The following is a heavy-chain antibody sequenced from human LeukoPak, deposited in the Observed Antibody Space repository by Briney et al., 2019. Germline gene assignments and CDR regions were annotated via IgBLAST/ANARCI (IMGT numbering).Heavy chain of an antibody. CDR1: GFTVSSNY. V-gene: IGHV3-66*01. CDR2: IYSGGST. CDR3: AKGGGVAAGTYFDY. J-gene: IGHJ4*02. Sequence: GGSLRLSCAASGFTVSSNYMSWVRQAPGKGLEWVSVIYSGGSTYYADSVKGRFTISRDNSKNTLYLQMNSLRAEDTAVYYCAKGGGVAAGTYFDYWGQGTLVTVSS. D-gene: IGHD6-13*01.